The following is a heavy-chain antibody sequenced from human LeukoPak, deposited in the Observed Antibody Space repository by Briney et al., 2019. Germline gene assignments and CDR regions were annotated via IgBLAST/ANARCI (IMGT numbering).Heavy chain of an antibody. D-gene: IGHD7-27*01. J-gene: IGHJ5*02. CDR2: ISAYNGNT. CDR1: GYTFTSYG. Sequence: ASVKVSCKASGYTFTSYGISWVRQAPGQGLERMGWISAYNGNTNYAQKLQGRVTMTTDTSTSTAYMELRSLRSDDTAVYYCARDWGTDPANWFDPWGQGTLVTVSS. V-gene: IGHV1-18*01. CDR3: ARDWGTDPANWFDP.